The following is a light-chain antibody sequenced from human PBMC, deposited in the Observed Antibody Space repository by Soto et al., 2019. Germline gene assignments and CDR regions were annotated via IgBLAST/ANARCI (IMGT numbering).Light chain of an antibody. J-gene: IGKJ2*01. CDR2: KAS. CDR1: QSISNW. V-gene: IGKV1-5*03. Sequence: DIQMTQSPSTLSASVGDRVTITCRASQSISNWLAWYQQKPGKVPKLLIYKASSLESGVPSRFSGSGSGTEFTLTISSLQPDDFATYYCQQYNSYSAATCGQGTKLEIK. CDR3: QQYNSYSAAT.